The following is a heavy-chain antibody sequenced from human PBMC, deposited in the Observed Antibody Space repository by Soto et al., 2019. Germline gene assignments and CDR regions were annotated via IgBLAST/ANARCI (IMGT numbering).Heavy chain of an antibody. CDR3: AKDHDYLNWFDP. J-gene: IGHJ5*02. D-gene: IGHD1-1*01. CDR2: ISGSGGST. Sequence: EVQLLESGGGLVQPGGSLRLSCAAYGFTFSSYAMSWVRQAPGKGLEWVSAISGSGGSTYYADSVKGRFTISRDNSKNTLYLQMNSLRAEDTAVYYCAKDHDYLNWFDPWGQGTLVTVSS. V-gene: IGHV3-23*01. CDR1: GFTFSSYA.